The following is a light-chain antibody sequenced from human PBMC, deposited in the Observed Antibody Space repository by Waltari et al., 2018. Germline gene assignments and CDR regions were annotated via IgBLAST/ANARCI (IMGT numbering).Light chain of an antibody. Sequence: VMTQSPATLFVSPGEGATLSCRASQSISRHVAWYHQKSGQAPRLLICDASARATGIPARFSGSGSGTEFTLTISSLQSEEVGVYYCQQYNNWPPLTFGGGTKVEIK. CDR3: QQYNNWPPLT. J-gene: IGKJ4*01. V-gene: IGKV3D-15*01. CDR2: DAS. CDR1: QSISRH.